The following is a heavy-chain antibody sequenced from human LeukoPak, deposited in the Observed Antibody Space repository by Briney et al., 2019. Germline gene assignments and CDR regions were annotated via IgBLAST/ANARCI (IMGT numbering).Heavy chain of an antibody. D-gene: IGHD4-17*01. Sequence: ASVKISCKASGYTFTGYYMHWVRQAPGQGLEWMGWINPNSGGANYAQKFQGRVTMTRDTSISTAYMELSRLRSDDTAVYYCRTDRYGDYGDYIDYWGQGTLVTVSS. CDR2: INPNSGGA. CDR1: GYTFTGYY. CDR3: RTDRYGDYGDYIDY. J-gene: IGHJ4*02. V-gene: IGHV1-2*02.